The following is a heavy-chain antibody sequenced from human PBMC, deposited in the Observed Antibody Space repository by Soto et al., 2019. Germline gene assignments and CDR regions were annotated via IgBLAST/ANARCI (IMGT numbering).Heavy chain of an antibody. V-gene: IGHV4-59*01. CDR3: ARVIVGSGSYHFDF. Sequence: VQLQESGPGLVKPSETLSLTCTVSGGSITGYYWSWIRQPPGQGLEWLGYIYDSGSANYNPSLMSRATMSVDTSKKQFSLKLSSVTAADTAVYYCARVIVGSGSYHFDFWGQGTLVTVSP. J-gene: IGHJ4*02. D-gene: IGHD1-26*01. CDR2: IYDSGSA. CDR1: GGSITGYY.